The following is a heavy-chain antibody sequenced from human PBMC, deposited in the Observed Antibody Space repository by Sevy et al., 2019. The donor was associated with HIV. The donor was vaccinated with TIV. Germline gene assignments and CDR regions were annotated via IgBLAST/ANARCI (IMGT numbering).Heavy chain of an antibody. V-gene: IGHV3-11*01. CDR2: ISGSDTTM. CDR1: GFTLSDYY. D-gene: IGHD4-17*01. CDR3: ARDHVKDGDLGDYYYFAMDV. J-gene: IGHJ6*02. Sequence: GGSLRLSSAASGFTLSDYYMSWIRQAPGKGLEWLSYISGSDTTMYYADSVKGRFTISRDNAKNSLYLQMNSLRAEDTAVYYCARDHVKDGDLGDYYYFAMDVWGQGTTVTVSS.